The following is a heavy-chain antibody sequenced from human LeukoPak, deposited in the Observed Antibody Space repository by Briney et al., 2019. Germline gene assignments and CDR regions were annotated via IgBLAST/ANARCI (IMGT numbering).Heavy chain of an antibody. D-gene: IGHD2-8*01. J-gene: IGHJ4*02. CDR1: GFTFKNYW. CDR3: AREGEWSRDY. V-gene: IGHV3-7*01. Sequence: GGSLTLPCARSGFTFKNYWVLWARQVPGKGVEWLANIKGGGREQYYVDSVRGRFTISRDNAKNSVFLQTNSLRAEDTAVYYSAREGEWSRDYWGQGALVIVSS. CDR2: IKGGGREQ.